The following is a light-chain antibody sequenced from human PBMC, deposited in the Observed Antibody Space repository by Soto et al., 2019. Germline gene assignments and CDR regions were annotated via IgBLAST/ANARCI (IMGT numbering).Light chain of an antibody. V-gene: IGKV3-20*01. CDR1: QSVTSSH. J-gene: IGKJ1*01. Sequence: EIVLTQTPGTLSLSPGERATLSCRASQSVTSSHLAWYQQKPGQAPRLLIYGASTRATGIPDRFSGSGSDADFSLTISRLAPEDFAVYYCQQYGSSPPWTFGQGTKVEIK. CDR2: GAS. CDR3: QQYGSSPPWT.